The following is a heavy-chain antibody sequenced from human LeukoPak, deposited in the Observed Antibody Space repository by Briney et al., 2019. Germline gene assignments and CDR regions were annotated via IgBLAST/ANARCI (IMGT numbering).Heavy chain of an antibody. V-gene: IGHV3-30-3*01. CDR2: ISYDGSNK. CDR3: ARDSYDSSGYIDY. J-gene: IGHJ4*02. CDR1: GFTFSSYA. Sequence: GGSLRLSCAASGFTFSSYAMHWVRQAPGKGLEWVAVISYDGSNKYYADSVKGRFTISRDNSKNTLYLQMNSLRAEDTAVYYCARDSYDSSGYIDYWGQGTLVTVSS. D-gene: IGHD3-22*01.